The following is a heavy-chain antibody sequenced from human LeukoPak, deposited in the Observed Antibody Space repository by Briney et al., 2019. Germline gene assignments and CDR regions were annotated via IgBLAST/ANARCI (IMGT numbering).Heavy chain of an antibody. CDR2: IYSSGST. CDR3: ARDRVGDMDFDY. V-gene: IGHV4-4*07. Sequence: SETLTLTCSVSGGSISSYHWSWIRQPAGKGLEWIGRIYSSGSTNYNPSLKSRVTISGDKSKNQLSLKLSSVTAADTAVYYCARDRVGDMDFDYWHQGTLVTVSS. D-gene: IGHD3-16*01. CDR1: GGSISSYH. J-gene: IGHJ4*02.